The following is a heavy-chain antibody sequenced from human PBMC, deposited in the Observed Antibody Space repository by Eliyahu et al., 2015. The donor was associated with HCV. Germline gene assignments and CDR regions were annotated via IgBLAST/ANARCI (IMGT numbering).Heavy chain of an antibody. Sequence: EVQLLESGGGLVQPGGSLRLSCAASGFTFXSXAMSWVRQAPGKGLEWVSAISGSGGSTYYADSVKGRFTISRDNSKNTLYLQMNSLRAEDTAVYYCAKEDLSYDSSGYYYPDYWGQGTLVTVSS. CDR1: GFTFXSXA. CDR3: AKEDLSYDSSGYYYPDY. J-gene: IGHJ4*02. CDR2: ISGSGGST. D-gene: IGHD3-22*01. V-gene: IGHV3-23*01.